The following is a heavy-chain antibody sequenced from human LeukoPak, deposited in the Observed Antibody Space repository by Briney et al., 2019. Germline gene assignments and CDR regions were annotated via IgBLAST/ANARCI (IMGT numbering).Heavy chain of an antibody. J-gene: IGHJ4*02. CDR3: AKDRRGYYGSGSGPLFDY. Sequence: PGGSLRLSCAASGFTFSSYGMHWVRQAPGKGLEWVAVISYDGSNKFYADSVKGRFTISRDNSKNTLYLQMNSLRAEDTAVYYCAKDRRGYYGSGSGPLFDYWGQGTLVTVSS. D-gene: IGHD3-10*01. V-gene: IGHV3-30*18. CDR2: ISYDGSNK. CDR1: GFTFSSYG.